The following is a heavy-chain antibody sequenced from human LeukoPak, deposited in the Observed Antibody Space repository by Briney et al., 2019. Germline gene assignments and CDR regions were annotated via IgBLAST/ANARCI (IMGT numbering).Heavy chain of an antibody. D-gene: IGHD3-10*01. J-gene: IGHJ3*02. Sequence: GGSLRLSCAASGFTFSSYWMHWDRQAPGKGLVWVSRINSDGSSTSYADSVKGRFTISRDNAKNTLYLQMNSLRAEDTAVYYCGRVVYSRFGELLYEYGAFDIWGQGTMVTVSS. CDR2: INSDGSST. CDR1: GFTFSSYW. V-gene: IGHV3-74*01. CDR3: GRVVYSRFGELLYEYGAFDI.